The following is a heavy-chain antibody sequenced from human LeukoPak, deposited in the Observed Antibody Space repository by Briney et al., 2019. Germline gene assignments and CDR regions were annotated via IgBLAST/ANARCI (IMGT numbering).Heavy chain of an antibody. D-gene: IGHD6-19*01. Sequence: PGGSLRLSCAASGFTFSSYGMHWVRQAPGKGLEWVAVISYDGSNKYYADSVKGRFTISRDNSKNTLYLQMNSLRAEDTAVYYCAKDPEYSSGWRHFDYWGQGTLVTVSS. J-gene: IGHJ4*02. CDR1: GFTFSSYG. CDR2: ISYDGSNK. V-gene: IGHV3-30*18. CDR3: AKDPEYSSGWRHFDY.